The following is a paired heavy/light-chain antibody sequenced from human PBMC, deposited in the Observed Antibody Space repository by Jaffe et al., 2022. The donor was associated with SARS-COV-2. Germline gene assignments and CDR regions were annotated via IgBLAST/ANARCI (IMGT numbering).Heavy chain of an antibody. D-gene: IGHD3-3*01. Sequence: QVQLVQSGAEVKKPGSSVKVSCKASGGTFSSYTISWVRQAPGQGLEWMGRIIPILGIANYAQKFQGRVTITADKSTSTAYMELSSLRSEDTAVYYCARDQEYAIFGVASRSHAFDIWGQGTMVTVSS. V-gene: IGHV1-69*08. J-gene: IGHJ3*02. CDR2: IIPILGIA. CDR3: ARDQEYAIFGVASRSHAFDI. CDR1: GGTFSSYT.
Light chain of an antibody. V-gene: IGLV2-14*01. CDR2: EVS. J-gene: IGLJ2*01. Sequence: QSALTQPASVSGSPGQSITISCTGTSSDVGGYNYVSWYQQHPGKAPKLMIYEVSNRPSGVSNRFSGSKSGNTASLTISGLQAEDEADYYCSSYTSSSTPAVFGGGTKLTVL. CDR1: SSDVGGYNY. CDR3: SSYTSSSTPAV.